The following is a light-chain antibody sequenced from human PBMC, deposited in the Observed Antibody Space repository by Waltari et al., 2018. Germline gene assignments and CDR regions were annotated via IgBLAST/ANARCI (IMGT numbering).Light chain of an antibody. CDR2: ATS. V-gene: IGKV1-39*01. CDR1: QSISRK. Sequence: DIQVTQSPSSLSASVGDRVTITCRASQSISRKLNWYQQKPGKAPKLLIYATSSLQSEAPSRFSGSRSGTDFTLTISSLQREDFATYYCQQSYSSPLTFGGGTKVELK. J-gene: IGKJ4*01. CDR3: QQSYSSPLT.